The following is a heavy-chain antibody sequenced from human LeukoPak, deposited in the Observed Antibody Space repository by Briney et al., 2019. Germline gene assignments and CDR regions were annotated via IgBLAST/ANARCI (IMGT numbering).Heavy chain of an antibody. V-gene: IGHV3-48*03. Sequence: GGSLRLSCAASGFTFSSYEMNWVRQAPGKGLEWVSYMNSAGTTMYYADSVKGRFIISRDNGKNSLYLQMSSLRVEDTGVYYCARAGVKVLVTYDALDLWGQGTLVTVSS. CDR3: ARAGVKVLVTYDALDL. D-gene: IGHD5-18*01. J-gene: IGHJ3*01. CDR2: MNSAGTTM. CDR1: GFTFSSYE.